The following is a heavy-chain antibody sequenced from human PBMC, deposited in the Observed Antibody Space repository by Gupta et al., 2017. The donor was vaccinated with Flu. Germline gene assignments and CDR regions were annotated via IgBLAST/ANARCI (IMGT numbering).Heavy chain of an antibody. V-gene: IGHV3-33*01. D-gene: IGHD4-17*01. J-gene: IGHJ4*02. CDR2: IWYDGSTE. Sequence: MHWVRQAPGKGLEWVAVIWYDGSTEYADSVKGRFTISRDNSKNTLYLQMNSLRAEDTAMYYCARDRSRTTVATDYFDYWGQGTLVTVSS. CDR3: ARDRSRTTVATDYFDY.